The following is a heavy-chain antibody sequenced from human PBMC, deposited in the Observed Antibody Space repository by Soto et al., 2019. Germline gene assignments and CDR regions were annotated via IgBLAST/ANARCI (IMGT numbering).Heavy chain of an antibody. J-gene: IGHJ4*02. CDR2: IYYSGST. D-gene: IGHD3-9*01. CDR3: ARAFTTHYDILTGFDY. Sequence: SETLSLTCTVSGGSISSGDYYWSWIRQPPGKGLEWIGYIYYSGSTYYNPSLKSRVTISVDTSKNQFSLKLSSVTAADTAVYYCARAFTTHYDILTGFDYWGQGTLVTVSS. V-gene: IGHV4-30-4*01. CDR1: GGSISSGDYY.